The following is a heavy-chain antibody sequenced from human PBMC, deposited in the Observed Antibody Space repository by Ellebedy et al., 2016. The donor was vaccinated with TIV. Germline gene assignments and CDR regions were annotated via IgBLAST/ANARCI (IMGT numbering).Heavy chain of an antibody. CDR3: ARERSSSWYGGGYYYYYMDV. CDR1: GYTFTSYD. CDR2: MNPNSGNT. J-gene: IGHJ6*03. D-gene: IGHD6-13*01. Sequence: ASVKVSCXASGYTFTSYDINWVRQATGQGLEWMGWMNPNSGNTNYAQKLQGRVTMTTDTSTSTAYMELRSLRSDDTAVYYCARERSSSWYGGGYYYYYMDVWGKGTTVTVSS. V-gene: IGHV1-18*01.